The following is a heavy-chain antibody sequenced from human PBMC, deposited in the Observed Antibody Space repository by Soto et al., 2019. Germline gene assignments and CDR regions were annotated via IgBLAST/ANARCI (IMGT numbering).Heavy chain of an antibody. J-gene: IGHJ4*02. CDR1: GFPFSMSA. Sequence: GGSLRLSCAASGFPFSMSAMTWVRQAPGKGLEWVSTTGLNGRTTYYADSVKGRFTVSRDNTKNTLDLQMASLRAEDTAVYYCATVHSTSRSFDYWGQGTLVTVSS. V-gene: IGHV3-23*01. D-gene: IGHD6-6*01. CDR2: TGLNGRTT. CDR3: ATVHSTSRSFDY.